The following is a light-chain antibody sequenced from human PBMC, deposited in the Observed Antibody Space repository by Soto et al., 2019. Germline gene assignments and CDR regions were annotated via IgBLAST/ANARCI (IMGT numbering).Light chain of an antibody. CDR3: QSYDSSLSGVV. CDR2: GYR. CDR1: SSYIGAGYD. J-gene: IGLJ2*01. Sequence: QSVLTQPPSVSGAPGQMVTISCTGSSSYIGAGYDVHWYQQLPGTSPKLLIYGYRNRPSGVPDRFSGSKSGTSASLAITGLQAEDEADYYCQSYDSSLSGVVFGGGTKLTVL. V-gene: IGLV1-40*01.